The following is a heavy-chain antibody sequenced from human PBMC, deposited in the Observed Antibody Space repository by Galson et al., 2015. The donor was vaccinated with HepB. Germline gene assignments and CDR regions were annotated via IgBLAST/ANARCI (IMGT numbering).Heavy chain of an antibody. V-gene: IGHV3-30*04. D-gene: IGHD2-2*01. CDR1: GFTFSSYA. J-gene: IGHJ6*02. CDR2: ISYDGSNK. Sequence: SLRLSCAASGFTFSSYAMHWVRQAPGKGLEWVAVISYDGSNKYYADSVKGRFTISRDNSKNTLYLQMNSLRAEDTAVYYCARGSRSSTSCYVYYYYGMDVWGQGTTVTVSS. CDR3: ARGSRSSTSCYVYYYYGMDV.